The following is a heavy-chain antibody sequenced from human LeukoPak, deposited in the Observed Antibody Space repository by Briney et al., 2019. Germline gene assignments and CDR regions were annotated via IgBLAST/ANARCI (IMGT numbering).Heavy chain of an antibody. D-gene: IGHD6-6*01. V-gene: IGHV3-53*01. CDR2: IYSGGST. CDR1: GFTFSSYA. Sequence: PGGSLRLSCAASGFTFSSYAMSWVRQAPGKGLEWVSVIYSGGSTYYADSVKGRFTISRDNSKNTLYLQMNSLRAEDTAVYYCARSAARRDYWGQGTLVTVSS. CDR3: ARSAARRDY. J-gene: IGHJ4*02.